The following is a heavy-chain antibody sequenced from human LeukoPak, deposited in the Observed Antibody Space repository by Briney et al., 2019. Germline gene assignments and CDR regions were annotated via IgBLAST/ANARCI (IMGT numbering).Heavy chain of an antibody. CDR3: AGAPEPYYYDSSGYLPTFDY. CDR1: GGTFSSYA. D-gene: IGHD3-22*01. CDR2: IIPILGIA. Sequence: SVKVSCKASGGTFSSYAIGWVRQAPGQGLEWMGRIIPILGIANYAQKFQGRVTITADKSTSTAYMELSSLRSEDTAVYYCAGAPEPYYYDSSGYLPTFDYWGQGTLVTVSS. V-gene: IGHV1-69*04. J-gene: IGHJ4*02.